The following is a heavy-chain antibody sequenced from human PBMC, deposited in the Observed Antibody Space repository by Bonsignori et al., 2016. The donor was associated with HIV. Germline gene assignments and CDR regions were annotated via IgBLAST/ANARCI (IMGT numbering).Heavy chain of an antibody. D-gene: IGHD3-22*01. J-gene: IGHJ3*02. Sequence: VRQAPGKGLEWVSSISSSSSYIYYADSVKGRFTISRDNAKNSLYLQMNSLRAEDTAVYYCARARLYYYDSSLGAFDIWGQGTMVTVSS. CDR2: ISSSSSYI. CDR3: ARARLYYYDSSLGAFDI. V-gene: IGHV3-21*01.